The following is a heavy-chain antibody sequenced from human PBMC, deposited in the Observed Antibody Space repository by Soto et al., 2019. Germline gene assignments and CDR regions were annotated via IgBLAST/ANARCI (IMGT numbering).Heavy chain of an antibody. D-gene: IGHD2-15*01. V-gene: IGHV3-7*01. CDR1: GFTFRYYW. Sequence: PGGSLRLSWAASGFTFRYYWMSCVRQAPGKGLEWVANVKADGSEKQCVDFVKGRFNISRDNAKNSVDLQMDSLGGEDTAVYYCARIGIRLSATSAYHTFYFDYWGQGALVTVSS. J-gene: IGHJ4*02. CDR2: VKADGSEK. CDR3: ARIGIRLSATSAYHTFYFDY.